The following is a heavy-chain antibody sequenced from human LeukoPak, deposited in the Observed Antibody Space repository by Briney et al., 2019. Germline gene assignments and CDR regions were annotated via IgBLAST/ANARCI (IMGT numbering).Heavy chain of an antibody. CDR3: ARVALSGGDFDY. CDR1: GFTFSSYE. V-gene: IGHV3-48*03. Sequence: SGGSLRLSCAACGFTFSSYEMNWVRQAPGKGLEWVSHISRGGSTIYYADSVKGRFTISRDTSKNTLYLQMISLRAEDTAVYYCARVALSGGDFDYWGQGTLVTVSS. J-gene: IGHJ4*02. CDR2: ISRGGSTI. D-gene: IGHD7-27*01.